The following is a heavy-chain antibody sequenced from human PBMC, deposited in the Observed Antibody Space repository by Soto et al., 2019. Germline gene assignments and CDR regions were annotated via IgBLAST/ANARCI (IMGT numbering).Heavy chain of an antibody. Sequence: QVQLVESGGGVVQPGRSLRLSCAASGFTFSSYGMHWVRQAPGKGLEWVAGIWYDGSNKYYADSVKGRFTISRDNSKNTLYLQMNSLRAEDTAVYYGAREKSPRGYSSRADPYYFDYWGQGTLVTVSS. CDR1: GFTFSSYG. CDR2: IWYDGSNK. CDR3: AREKSPRGYSSRADPYYFDY. V-gene: IGHV3-33*01. J-gene: IGHJ4*02. D-gene: IGHD6-13*01.